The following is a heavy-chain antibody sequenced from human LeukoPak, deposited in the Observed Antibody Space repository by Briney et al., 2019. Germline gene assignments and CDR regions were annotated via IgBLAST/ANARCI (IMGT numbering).Heavy chain of an antibody. CDR1: GFTFSSYG. J-gene: IGHJ3*02. CDR2: IKQDGSET. D-gene: IGHD1/OR15-1a*01. Sequence: GGSLRLSCAASGFTFSSYGVHWVRQAPGKGLEWVANIKQDGSETNYVDSVRGRFTISRDNAKNSLSLQMISLRAEDTALYYCARNKGAYIWGQGTMVTVSS. CDR3: ARNKGAYI. V-gene: IGHV3-7*01.